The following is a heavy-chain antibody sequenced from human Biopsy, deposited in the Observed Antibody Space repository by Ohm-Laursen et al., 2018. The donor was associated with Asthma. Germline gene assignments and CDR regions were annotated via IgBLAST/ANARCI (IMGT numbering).Heavy chain of an antibody. V-gene: IGHV3-30*04. CDR1: GFNLNTYT. CDR3: ARDAGMNLAPGHWSFDL. D-gene: IGHD1-14*01. Sequence: SLRLSCAAPGFNLNTYTLSWVRQAPGQGLAWLSPISYDGQFKYFADSVKGRFTISRDYSKNTLYLQMSSLRLEDTGVYFCARDAGMNLAPGHWSFDLWGRGTLLTVSS. J-gene: IGHJ2*01. CDR2: ISYDGQFK.